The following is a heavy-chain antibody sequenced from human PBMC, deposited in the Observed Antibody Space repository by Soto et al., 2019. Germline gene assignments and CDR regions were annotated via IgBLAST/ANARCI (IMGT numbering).Heavy chain of an antibody. CDR3: TRDYGDYSILYFDY. J-gene: IGHJ4*02. V-gene: IGHV3-49*03. Sequence: GGSLRLSCTASGFTFGDYAMSWFRQAPGKGLEWVGFIRSKAYGGTTEYAASVKGRFTISRDDSKSIAYLQMNSLKTEDTAVYYCTRDYGDYSILYFDYWGQGTLVTVSS. D-gene: IGHD4-17*01. CDR2: IRSKAYGGTT. CDR1: GFTFGDYA.